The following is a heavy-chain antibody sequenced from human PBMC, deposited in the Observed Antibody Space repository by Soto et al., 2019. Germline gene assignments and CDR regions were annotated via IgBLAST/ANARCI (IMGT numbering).Heavy chain of an antibody. Sequence: DSVKDRFTISRDNAKNSLYLQMSSLRDEDTAVYYCARDLSRNAYDRSTYYNVGGFDIWGQGTMVTVSS. J-gene: IGHJ3*02. V-gene: IGHV3-48*02. CDR3: ARDLSRNAYDRSTYYNVGGFDI. D-gene: IGHD3-22*01.